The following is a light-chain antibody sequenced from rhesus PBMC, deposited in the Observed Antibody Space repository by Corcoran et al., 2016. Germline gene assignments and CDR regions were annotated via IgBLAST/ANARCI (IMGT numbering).Light chain of an antibody. CDR3: LQDIQLPYS. CDR2: GAS. J-gene: IGKJ2*01. V-gene: IGKV3-42*01. CDR1: QSVSSS. Sequence: EIVMTQSPATLSLSPGERATLSCRASQSVSSSLAWYQQKPGQAPRLLIYGASSRATGIPDRFSGSGSGSDFTLKISRVEAEDVGVYYCLQDIQLPYSFGQGTKVEIK.